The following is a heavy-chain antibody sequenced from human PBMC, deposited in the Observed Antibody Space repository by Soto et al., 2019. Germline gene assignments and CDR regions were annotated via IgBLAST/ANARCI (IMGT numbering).Heavy chain of an antibody. CDR3: ARGLVDRSGYYPAEYFQH. D-gene: IGHD3-22*01. CDR2: IIPIFGTA. V-gene: IGHV1-69*01. Sequence: QVQLVQSGAEVKKPGSSVKVSCKASGGTFSSYAISWVRQAPGQGLEWMGGIIPIFGTANYAQKFQGRVTITADESTSTAYMELSSLRSEDTAVYYCARGLVDRSGYYPAEYFQHWGQGTLVTVSS. CDR1: GGTFSSYA. J-gene: IGHJ1*01.